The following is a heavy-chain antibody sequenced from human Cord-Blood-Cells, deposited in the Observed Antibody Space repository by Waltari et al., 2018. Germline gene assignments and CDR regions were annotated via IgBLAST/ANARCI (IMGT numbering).Heavy chain of an antibody. V-gene: IGHV4-30-2*01. Sequence: QLPLQESGSGLVKPSQTLSLTCAVPGASISSGGSSWTWIRQPPGKGLEWIGYIYHSGSTYDNPSLKSRVTISVDRSKNQFSLKLSSVTAADTAVYYCASQYSSSSWFDPWGQGTLVTVSP. J-gene: IGHJ5*02. CDR3: ASQYSSSSWFDP. CDR1: GASISSGGSS. CDR2: IYHSGST. D-gene: IGHD6-6*01.